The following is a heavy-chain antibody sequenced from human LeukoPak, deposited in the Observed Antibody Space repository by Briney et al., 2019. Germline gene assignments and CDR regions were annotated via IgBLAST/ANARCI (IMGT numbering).Heavy chain of an antibody. V-gene: IGHV1-69*04. J-gene: IGHJ4*02. CDR2: IIPILDIT. Sequence: ASVKVSCKASGGTFSSYAISWVRQAPGQGLEWMGRIIPILDITNYAQQFQGRVTITADKSTSTAYVELSSLRSEDTAVYYCASSSNNGYDYEGLAYWGQGTLVTVSS. CDR1: GGTFSSYA. CDR3: ASSSNNGYDYEGLAY. D-gene: IGHD5-12*01.